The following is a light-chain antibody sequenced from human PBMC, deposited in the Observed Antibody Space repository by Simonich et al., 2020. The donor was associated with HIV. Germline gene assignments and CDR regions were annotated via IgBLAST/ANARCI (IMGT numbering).Light chain of an antibody. CDR1: QDIKNY. CDR3: QQYDELPYT. Sequence: IRMTQSPSSLSASVGDRVTITCHASQDIKNYLNWYQQKPGKAPKLLIYDASNLETGVPSRFSGSGSGSDFTFTISSLQPADIATYYCQQYDELPYTFGQGTKVEIK. J-gene: IGKJ2*01. V-gene: IGKV1-33*01. CDR2: DAS.